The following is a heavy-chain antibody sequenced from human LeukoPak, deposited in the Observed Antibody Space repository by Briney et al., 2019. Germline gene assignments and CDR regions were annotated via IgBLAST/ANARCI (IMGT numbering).Heavy chain of an antibody. CDR3: ARDYVDDIPMIKDY. Sequence: ASVKVSCKASGYTYTSYYMHWLRQASGQWLEWMGKINLSGGSTTYAQKFQGRVTMTRDTSTSTVYMELSSLRSEDTAVYYCARDYVDDIPMIKDYWGQGTLVTVSS. CDR1: GYTYTSYY. J-gene: IGHJ4*02. CDR2: INLSGGST. V-gene: IGHV1-46*01. D-gene: IGHD3-22*01.